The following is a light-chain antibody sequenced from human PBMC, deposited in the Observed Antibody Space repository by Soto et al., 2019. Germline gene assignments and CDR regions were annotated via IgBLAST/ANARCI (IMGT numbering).Light chain of an antibody. CDR3: QHYNSYSEA. Sequence: DIQMTQSPSTLSGSVGDRVTITCRASQIISSWLAWYQQKPGKAPKLLIYKASTLKSGVPSRFSGSGSGTEFTLTISSLQPDDFATYYYQHYNSYSEAFGQGTKVDIK. V-gene: IGKV1-5*03. CDR1: QIISSW. CDR2: KAS. J-gene: IGKJ1*01.